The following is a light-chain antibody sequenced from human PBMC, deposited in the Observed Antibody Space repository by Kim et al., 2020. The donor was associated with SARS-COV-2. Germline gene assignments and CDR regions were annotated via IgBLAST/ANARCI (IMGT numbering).Light chain of an antibody. Sequence: PGKMARISCGGNNIGSKYVHWYQQKPGQAPVLVIYYDSDRPSGVPERFSGSNSGNTASLTISRVEAGDEADYYCQVWDSSSDHWVFGGGTQLTVL. CDR2: YDS. CDR1: NIGSKY. CDR3: QVWDSSSDHWV. V-gene: IGLV3-21*04. J-gene: IGLJ3*02.